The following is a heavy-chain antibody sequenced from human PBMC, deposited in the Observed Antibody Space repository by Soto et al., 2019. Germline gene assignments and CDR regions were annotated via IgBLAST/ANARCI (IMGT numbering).Heavy chain of an antibody. CDR3: ARSAHYDFWSRYAAY. CDR1: GGSVSSGSYY. CDR2: IYYSGST. Sequence: PSAPLSLTFTFSGGSVSSGSYYWICILQPPGKGLEWIGYIYYSGSTNYNPSLKSRVTISVDTSKNQFSLKLSSVTAADTAVYYCARSAHYDFWSRYAAYWGQGNLVTVSS. D-gene: IGHD3-3*01. J-gene: IGHJ4*02. V-gene: IGHV4-61*01.